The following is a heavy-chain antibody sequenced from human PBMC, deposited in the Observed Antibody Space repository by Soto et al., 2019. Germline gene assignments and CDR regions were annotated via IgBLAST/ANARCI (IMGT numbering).Heavy chain of an antibody. Sequence: GASVKVSCKASGGTFSSYAISWVRQAPGQGLEWMGGIIPIFGTANYAQKFQGRVTITADESTSTAYMELSSLRSEDTAVYYCARDYYGSGTFTPAAPPSYYFGMDVWGQGTPVTVSS. CDR1: GGTFSSYA. V-gene: IGHV1-69*13. CDR2: IIPIFGTA. CDR3: ARDYYGSGTFTPAAPPSYYFGMDV. D-gene: IGHD3-10*01. J-gene: IGHJ6*02.